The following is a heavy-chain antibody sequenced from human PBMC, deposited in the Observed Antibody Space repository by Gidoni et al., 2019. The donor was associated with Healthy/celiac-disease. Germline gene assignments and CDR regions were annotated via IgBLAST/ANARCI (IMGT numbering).Heavy chain of an antibody. Sequence: EVQLLESGGGLVQPGGSLRLSCAASGFTFSSYAMSWVRQAPGKGLEWVSAISGSGGSTYYADSVKGRFTISRDNSKNTLYLQMNSLRAEDTAVYYCAKKGATTPFYYYYYMDVWGKGTTVTVSS. CDR1: GFTFSSYA. CDR3: AKKGATTPFYYYYYMDV. J-gene: IGHJ6*03. D-gene: IGHD1-26*01. V-gene: IGHV3-23*01. CDR2: ISGSGGST.